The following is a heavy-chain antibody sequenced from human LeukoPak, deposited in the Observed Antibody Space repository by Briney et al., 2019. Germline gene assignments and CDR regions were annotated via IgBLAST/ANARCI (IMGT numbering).Heavy chain of an antibody. CDR2: ITSSSRYI. Sequence: GGSLRLSCAASGFTFSSYWMNWVRQAPGKGLEWVSSITSSSRYIYYADSVKGRFTISRDNAKNSLYLQMNSLRAEDTAVYYCARHVVAVGFDYWGQGTLVTVSS. J-gene: IGHJ4*02. V-gene: IGHV3-21*01. CDR1: GFTFSSYW. CDR3: ARHVVAVGFDY. D-gene: IGHD3-22*01.